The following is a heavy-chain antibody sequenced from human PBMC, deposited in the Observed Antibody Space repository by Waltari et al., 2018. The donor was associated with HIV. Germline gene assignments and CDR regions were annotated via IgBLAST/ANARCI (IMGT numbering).Heavy chain of an antibody. CDR1: GYTFTSYG. CDR2: ISAYKGNK. J-gene: IGHJ5*02. Sequence: QVQLVQSGAEVKKPGASVKVSCKASGYTFTSYGISWVRQAPGQGLEWMGWISAYKGNKNYAQKAQGRVTMTTDTSTRTAYMELRSLRSDDTAVYYCASFDTGGNYDSSGMFDPWGQGTLVTVSS. CDR3: ASFDTGGNYDSSGMFDP. D-gene: IGHD3-22*01. V-gene: IGHV1-18*01.